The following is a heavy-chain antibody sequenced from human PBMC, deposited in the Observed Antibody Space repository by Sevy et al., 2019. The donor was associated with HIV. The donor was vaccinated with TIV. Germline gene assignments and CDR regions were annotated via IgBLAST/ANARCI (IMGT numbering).Heavy chain of an antibody. CDR1: GFTFSSYA. V-gene: IGHV3-23*01. CDR3: AKDRSITMIVVVTDAFDI. Sequence: GGSLRLSCAASGFTFSSYAMSWVRQAPGKGLEWVSAISGSGGSTYYADSVKGRFTISRDNSKNTLYLQMNSLRAEDTDVYYCAKDRSITMIVVVTDAFDIWGQGTMVTVSS. D-gene: IGHD3-22*01. CDR2: ISGSGGST. J-gene: IGHJ3*02.